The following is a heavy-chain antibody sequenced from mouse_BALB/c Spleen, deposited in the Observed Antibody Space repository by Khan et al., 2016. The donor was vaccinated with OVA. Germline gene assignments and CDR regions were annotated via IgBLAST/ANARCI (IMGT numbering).Heavy chain of an antibody. CDR3: ARSVTITTVVATDFDY. V-gene: IGHV3-2*02. D-gene: IGHD1-1*01. Sequence: VQLQQSGPGLVKPSQSLSLTCTVTGYSITSDYAWNWIRQFPGNKLEWMGYIRYSGRTSYNPSLKSRISITRDTSKNQFFLQLNSVTTEDTATYDCARSVTITTVVATDFDYWGQGTTLTVAS. J-gene: IGHJ2*01. CDR1: GYSITSDYA. CDR2: IRYSGRT.